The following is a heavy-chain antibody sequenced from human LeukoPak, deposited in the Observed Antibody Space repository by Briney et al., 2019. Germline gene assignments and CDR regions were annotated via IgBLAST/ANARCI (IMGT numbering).Heavy chain of an antibody. CDR2: ISSSSSHI. CDR3: ARDGAKTGYSSGWGNYYYGLDV. V-gene: IGHV3-21*01. J-gene: IGHJ6*02. D-gene: IGHD6-19*01. Sequence: RPGGSLRLSCAASGFTFSSYRMNWVRQAPRKRMEWVSSISSSSSHIYYADSVKGRFTISRDNGKTSLYLQMNSLRAEDTAVYYCARDGAKTGYSSGWGNYYYGLDVWGQGTTVTVSS. CDR1: GFTFSSYR.